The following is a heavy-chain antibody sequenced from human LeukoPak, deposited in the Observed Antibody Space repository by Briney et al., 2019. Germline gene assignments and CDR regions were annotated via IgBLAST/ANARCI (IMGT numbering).Heavy chain of an antibody. CDR3: AKDNYYDSSGYPGDAFDI. D-gene: IGHD3-22*01. J-gene: IGHJ3*02. CDR2: ISGSGGST. Sequence: GGSLRLSCAASGFTFSNHGMNWVRQAPGKGLEWASAISGSGGSTYYADSVKGRFTISRDNSKNTLYLQMNSLRAEDTAVYYCAKDNYYDSSGYPGDAFDIWGQGTMVTVSS. CDR1: GFTFSNHG. V-gene: IGHV3-23*01.